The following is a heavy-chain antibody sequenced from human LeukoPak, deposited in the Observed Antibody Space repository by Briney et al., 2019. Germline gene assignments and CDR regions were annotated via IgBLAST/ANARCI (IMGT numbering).Heavy chain of an antibody. D-gene: IGHD3-10*01. Sequence: GGSLRLSCAASGFTFSSYAMSWVRQAPGKGLEWVPAISGSGGSTYYADSVKGRFTISRGNSKNTLYLQMNSLRAEDTAVYYCAKTEKGAYYYGSGSLDVWGQGTLVTVSS. J-gene: IGHJ4*02. CDR3: AKTEKGAYYYGSGSLDV. CDR2: ISGSGGST. CDR1: GFTFSSYA. V-gene: IGHV3-23*01.